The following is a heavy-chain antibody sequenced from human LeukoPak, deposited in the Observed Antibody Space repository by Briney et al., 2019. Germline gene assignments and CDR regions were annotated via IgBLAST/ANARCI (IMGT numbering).Heavy chain of an antibody. CDR1: GDSVSSNSVA. D-gene: IGHD2-15*01. CDR2: TYYRSKWYN. V-gene: IGHV6-1*01. J-gene: IGHJ4*02. Sequence: SQTLSLTCAISGDSVSSNSVAWNWIRQYPSRGLEWLGRTYYRSKWYNDYAVSVKGRITINPDTSKNQFSLQLNSVTPEDTAVYYCARDHCSGGSCHWRFDYWGQGTLVTVSS. CDR3: ARDHCSGGSCHWRFDY.